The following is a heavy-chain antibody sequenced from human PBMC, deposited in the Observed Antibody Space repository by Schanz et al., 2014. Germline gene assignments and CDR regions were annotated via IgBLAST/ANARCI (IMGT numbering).Heavy chain of an antibody. Sequence: QVQLQESGPGVVKPSQTLSLTCTVSGGSINSDAFYWTWIRQHPGKGLEWVGYIYYSGGTYYSPSLKSRVSISLDPSKTQFFLNLSSVTAADTAVYYCARNRLAAQGIDSWGQGTLVTVSS. CDR3: ARNRLAAQGIDS. CDR2: IYYSGGT. D-gene: IGHD6-6*01. J-gene: IGHJ4*02. V-gene: IGHV4-31*03. CDR1: GGSINSDAFY.